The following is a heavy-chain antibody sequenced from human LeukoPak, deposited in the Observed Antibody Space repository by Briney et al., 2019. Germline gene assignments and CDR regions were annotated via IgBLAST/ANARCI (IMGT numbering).Heavy chain of an antibody. CDR3: AKSSREVRGIIDA. D-gene: IGHD3-10*01. J-gene: IGHJ5*02. CDR1: GFTFTSYS. Sequence: GGSLRLSCAASGFTFTSYSMSWVRQAPGKGLEWVSGTSDRGDYTYYADSVKGRFTISRDNAKNTLYLQMNSLRAEDTAVYYCAKSSREVRGIIDAWGQGTLVTVSS. V-gene: IGHV3-23*01. CDR2: TSDRGDYT.